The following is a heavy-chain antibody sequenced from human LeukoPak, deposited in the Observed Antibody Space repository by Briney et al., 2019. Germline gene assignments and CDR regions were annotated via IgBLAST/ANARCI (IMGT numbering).Heavy chain of an antibody. CDR2: ISWNSGSI. V-gene: IGHV3-9*01. D-gene: IGHD3-9*01. J-gene: IGHJ4*02. CDR3: AKDVGITYYDILTGSGYYFDY. Sequence: GGSLRLSCAASGFTFDDYAMHWVRQAPGKGLEWVSGISWNSGSIGYADSVKGRFTISRDNAKNSLYLQMNSLRAEDTALYYCAKDVGITYYDILTGSGYYFDYWGQGTLDTVSS. CDR1: GFTFDDYA.